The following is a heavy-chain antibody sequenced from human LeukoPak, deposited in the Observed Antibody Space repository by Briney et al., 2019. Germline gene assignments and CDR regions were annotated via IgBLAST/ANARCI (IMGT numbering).Heavy chain of an antibody. J-gene: IGHJ4*02. V-gene: IGHV3-23*01. CDR2: ISGSGGST. CDR3: TKGTIWLPFDY. Sequence: GGSLRLSCAASGFTFSNYAMSWARQAPGKGLEWVSAISGSGGSTYYADSVRGRFTISRDNSKNTLYLQMNSLRAEDTAVYYCTKGTIWLPFDYWGQGTLVTVSS. D-gene: IGHD5-18*01. CDR1: GFTFSNYA.